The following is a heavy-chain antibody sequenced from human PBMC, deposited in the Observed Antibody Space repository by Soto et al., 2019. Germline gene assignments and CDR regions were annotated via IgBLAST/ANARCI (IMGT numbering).Heavy chain of an antibody. V-gene: IGHV1-69*13. CDR1: GGTFSSYA. J-gene: IGHJ4*02. D-gene: IGHD3-22*01. Sequence: GASVKVSCKASGGTFSSYAISWVRQAPGQGLEWMGGIIPIFGTANYAQKFQGRVTITADESTSTAYMELSSLRSEDTAVYYCARDGSIDSSGYYFDYWGQGTLVTVSS. CDR2: IIPIFGTA. CDR3: ARDGSIDSSGYYFDY.